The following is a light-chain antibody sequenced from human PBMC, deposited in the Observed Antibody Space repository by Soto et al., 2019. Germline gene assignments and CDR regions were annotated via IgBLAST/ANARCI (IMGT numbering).Light chain of an antibody. V-gene: IGKV1-5*01. Sequence: DRVTTTCRASQSISSWLAWYQQKPGKAPKLLIYDASSLESGAPSRFSGSGSGTEFTLTISSLRSEDFAVYYCQQYDNWPTFGQGTTGDI. CDR1: QSISSW. CDR2: DAS. CDR3: QQYDNWPT. J-gene: IGKJ1*01.